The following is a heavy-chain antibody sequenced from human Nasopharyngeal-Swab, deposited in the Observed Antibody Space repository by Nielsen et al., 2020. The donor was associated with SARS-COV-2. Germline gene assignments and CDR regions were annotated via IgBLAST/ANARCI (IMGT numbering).Heavy chain of an antibody. J-gene: IGHJ3*02. CDR2: ISSSSSYI. Sequence: GGSLRPSCAASGFTFSSYSMNWVRQAPGKGLERVSSISSSSSYIYYADSVKGRFTISRDNAKNSLYLQMNSLRAEDTAVYYCARDRRPSSGWYSSAFDIWGQGTMVTVSS. V-gene: IGHV3-21*01. CDR3: ARDRRPSSGWYSSAFDI. D-gene: IGHD6-19*01. CDR1: GFTFSSYS.